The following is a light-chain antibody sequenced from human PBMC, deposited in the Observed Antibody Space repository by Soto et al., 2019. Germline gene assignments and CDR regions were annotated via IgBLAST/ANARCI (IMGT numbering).Light chain of an antibody. CDR3: QQYGSSPRT. V-gene: IGKV3-20*01. J-gene: IGKJ1*01. CDR1: QSVNSRY. CDR2: GAY. Sequence: EIVLTQSPGTLSLSPGERATLSCRASQSVNSRYLAWYRQKPGQSPRLLIYGAYTRATGIPARFSGSGSGTDFTLTINRLEPEDFAVYYCQQYGSSPRTFGQGTKVEIK.